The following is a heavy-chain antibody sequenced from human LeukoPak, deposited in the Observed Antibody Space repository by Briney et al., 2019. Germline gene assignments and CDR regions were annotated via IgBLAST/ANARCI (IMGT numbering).Heavy chain of an antibody. D-gene: IGHD3-10*01. CDR1: GFTFTNAW. J-gene: IGHJ6*03. V-gene: IGHV3-11*04. CDR2: ISSSGSTI. Sequence: GGSLRLSCAASGFTFTNAWMSWVRQAPGKGLEWVSYISSSGSTIYYADSVKGRFTISRDNAKNSLYLQMNSLRAEDTAVYYCARDKRGPLWFGEQLGYMDVWGKGTTVTISS. CDR3: ARDKRGPLWFGEQLGYMDV.